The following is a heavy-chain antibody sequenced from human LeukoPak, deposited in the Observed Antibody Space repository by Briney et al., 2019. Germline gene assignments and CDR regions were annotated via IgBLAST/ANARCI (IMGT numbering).Heavy chain of an antibody. J-gene: IGHJ3*02. D-gene: IGHD6-6*01. Sequence: GGSLRLSCAASAFTFSSYSMNWVRQAPGKGLESVSSISSSSSYIYYADSVKGRFTIPRDNAKNSLSLQMSSLRAEDTAVYYCARERYSRSSYDAFDMWGQGTMVPVSS. V-gene: IGHV3-21*01. CDR3: ARERYSRSSYDAFDM. CDR1: AFTFSSYS. CDR2: ISSSSSYI.